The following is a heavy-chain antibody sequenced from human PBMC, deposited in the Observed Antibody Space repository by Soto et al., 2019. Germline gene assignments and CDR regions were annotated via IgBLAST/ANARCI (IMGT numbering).Heavy chain of an antibody. V-gene: IGHV3-30-3*01. CDR3: ARDQTGITTAGGGRIDH. CDR1: GFTFSTHA. Sequence: QVQLVESGGGVVQPGRSLRLSCAASGFTFSTHAMHWVRQAPGKGLECVAIVSFDGSNNYYADSVKGRFTISRDNSTNTLYLQMSGLTPEDTVVYYCARDQTGITTAGGGRIDHWGQGTRVTVSS. D-gene: IGHD6-13*01. CDR2: VSFDGSNN. J-gene: IGHJ4*02.